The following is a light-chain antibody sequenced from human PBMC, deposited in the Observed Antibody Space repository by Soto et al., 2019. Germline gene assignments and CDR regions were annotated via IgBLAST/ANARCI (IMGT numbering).Light chain of an antibody. CDR3: QQYNNWRTWT. Sequence: EIVLTQSPGTLSLSPGERATLSCRASQTVTSAYLAWYQQKPGQAPNLLIYAASTRAVGIPDRFSASGSGTEFTLTISSLQSEDFAVYYCQQYNNWRTWTFGQGTKVDIK. J-gene: IGKJ1*01. CDR1: QTVTSAY. V-gene: IGKV3D-15*01. CDR2: AAS.